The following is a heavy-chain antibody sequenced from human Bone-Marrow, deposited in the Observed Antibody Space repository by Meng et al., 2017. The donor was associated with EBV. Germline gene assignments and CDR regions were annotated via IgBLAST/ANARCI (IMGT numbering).Heavy chain of an antibody. CDR3: ASGSTAAGTDY. Sequence: QLQLQASGPGLVTPSQTLSCTCAVAGGSSSSGGYFWSWIRQPPGKGLEWIGYIYYSGSTYYNPSLKSRVTISVDTSKNQFSLKLSSVTAADTAVYYCASGSTAAGTDYWGQGTLVTVSS. D-gene: IGHD6-13*01. J-gene: IGHJ4*02. CDR1: GGSSSSGGYF. V-gene: IGHV4-30-4*01. CDR2: IYYSGST.